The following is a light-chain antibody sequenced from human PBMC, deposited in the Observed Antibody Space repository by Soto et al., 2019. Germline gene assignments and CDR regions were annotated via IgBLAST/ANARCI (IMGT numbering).Light chain of an antibody. V-gene: IGLV1-47*01. CDR1: SSNIGSNT. CDR2: RNN. J-gene: IGLJ2*01. Sequence: QSVLTQPPSASGTPGQRVTISCSGSSSNIGSNTVNWYQQLPGTAPKLLIYRNNQRPSGVPDRFSGSKSGTSASLAISGLRSEDEADYYCAAWDDSLSGLHVVFGGGTKVTVL. CDR3: AAWDDSLSGLHVV.